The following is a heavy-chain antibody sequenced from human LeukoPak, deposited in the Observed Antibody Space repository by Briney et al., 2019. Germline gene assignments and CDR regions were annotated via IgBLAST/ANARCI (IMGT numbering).Heavy chain of an antibody. CDR1: GFTFDDYA. CDR2: ISWNSGSI. J-gene: IGHJ5*02. Sequence: GGSLRLSCAASGFTFDDYAVHWVRQAPGKGLEWVSGISWNSGSIGYADSVKGRFTISRDNAKNSLYLQMNSLRAEDTALYYCAKDSLPTIFGVIDPWGQGTLVTVSS. D-gene: IGHD3-3*01. V-gene: IGHV3-9*01. CDR3: AKDSLPTIFGVIDP.